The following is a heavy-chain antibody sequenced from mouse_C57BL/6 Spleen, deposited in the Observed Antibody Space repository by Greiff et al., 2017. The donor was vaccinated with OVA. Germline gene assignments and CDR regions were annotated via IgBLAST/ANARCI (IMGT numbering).Heavy chain of an antibody. CDR1: GFSFNTYA. Sequence: EVKLVESGGGLVQPKGSLKLSCAASGFSFNTYAMNWVRQAPGKGLEWVARIRSKSNNYATYYADSVKDRFTISRDDSESMLYLQMNNLKTEDTAMYYCVRHEGNHAMDYWGQGTSVTVSS. CDR2: IRSKSNNYAT. V-gene: IGHV10-1*01. D-gene: IGHD2-1*01. J-gene: IGHJ4*01. CDR3: VRHEGNHAMDY.